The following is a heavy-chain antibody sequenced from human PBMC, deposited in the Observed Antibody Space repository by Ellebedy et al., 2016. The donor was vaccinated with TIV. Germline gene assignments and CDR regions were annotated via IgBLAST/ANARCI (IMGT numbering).Heavy chain of an antibody. J-gene: IGHJ6*02. CDR2: ISSSSSTI. CDR3: ARDRVVVVPAATRRYYGMDG. D-gene: IGHD2-2*01. CDR1: AFTFSTDS. V-gene: IGHV3-48*02. Sequence: GGSLRLSXAASAFTFSTDSMNSVRQTPGKGLEWVSYISSSSSTIYYADSVKGRFTISRDNAKNSLYLQMNSLRDEDTAVYYCARDRVVVVPAATRRYYGMDGWGQGTTVTVSS.